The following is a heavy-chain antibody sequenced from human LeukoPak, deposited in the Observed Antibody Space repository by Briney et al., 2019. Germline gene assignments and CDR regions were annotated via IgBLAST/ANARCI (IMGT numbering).Heavy chain of an antibody. CDR3: ARDGVAAAGTFLDY. V-gene: IGHV3-33*01. D-gene: IGHD6-13*01. CDR1: GFTLSSYG. Sequence: GGSLRLSCAASGFTLSSYGMQWVRQAPGKRLERVAVIWYDGSNKYYADSVKRRFTISRDNSKNTLYLQMNSLRAEDTAVHYCARDGVAAAGTFLDYWGQGTLVTVSS. J-gene: IGHJ4*02. CDR2: IWYDGSNK.